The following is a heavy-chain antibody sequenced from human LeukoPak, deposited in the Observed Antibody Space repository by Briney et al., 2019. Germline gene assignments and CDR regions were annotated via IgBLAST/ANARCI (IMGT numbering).Heavy chain of an antibody. CDR2: IYYSGST. CDR1: GGSISSSSYY. V-gene: IGHV4-39*01. J-gene: IGHJ5*02. Sequence: SETLSLTCTVSGGSISSSSYYWGWIRQPPGKGLEWIGSIYYSGSTYYNPSLKSRVTISVDTSKNQFSLKLSSVTAADTAVYYCARGSGGYMFDPWGQGTLVTVSS. D-gene: IGHD5-24*01. CDR3: ARGSGGYMFDP.